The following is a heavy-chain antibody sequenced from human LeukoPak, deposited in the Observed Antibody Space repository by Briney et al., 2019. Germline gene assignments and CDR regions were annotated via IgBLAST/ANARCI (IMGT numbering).Heavy chain of an antibody. CDR3: ARDLVVPAAADAFDI. Sequence: ASVKVSCKASGYTFTSYAMNWVRQAPGQGLEWMGWISAYNGNTNYAQKLQGRVTMTTDTSTSTAYMELRSLRSDDTAVYYCARDLVVPAAADAFDIWGQGTMVTVSS. V-gene: IGHV1-18*01. CDR2: ISAYNGNT. J-gene: IGHJ3*02. D-gene: IGHD2-2*01. CDR1: GYTFTSYA.